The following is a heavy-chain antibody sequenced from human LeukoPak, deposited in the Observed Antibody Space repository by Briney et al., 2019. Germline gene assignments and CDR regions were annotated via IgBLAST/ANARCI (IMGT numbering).Heavy chain of an antibody. V-gene: IGHV3-23*05. Sequence: QPGGSLRPSCAASGFSLSYYAMSCVRQAPGKRLEWVASVNNNNNPYYADSVRGRFTISRDTSTNTVYLQMNNLRAGDTAIYYCAKDHPSSGWPAFESWGQGTLVTVSS. CDR1: GFSLSYYA. CDR2: VNNNNNP. J-gene: IGHJ4*02. CDR3: AKDHPSSGWPAFES. D-gene: IGHD6-19*01.